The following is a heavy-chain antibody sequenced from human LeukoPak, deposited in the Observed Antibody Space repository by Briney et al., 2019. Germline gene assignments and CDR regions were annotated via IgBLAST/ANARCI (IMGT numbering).Heavy chain of an antibody. Sequence: PSETLSLTCTVSGGSISSSSYYWGWIRQPPGKGLEWIGEIYHSGSTNYNPSLKSRVTISVDKSKNQFSLKLSSVTAADTAVYYCARKGKNVLYAFDIWGQGTMVTVSS. CDR2: IYHSGST. V-gene: IGHV4-39*07. CDR3: ARKGKNVLYAFDI. CDR1: GGSISSSSYY. D-gene: IGHD1-1*01. J-gene: IGHJ3*02.